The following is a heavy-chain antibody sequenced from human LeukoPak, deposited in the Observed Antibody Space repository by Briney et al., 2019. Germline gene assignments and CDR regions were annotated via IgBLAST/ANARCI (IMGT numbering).Heavy chain of an antibody. V-gene: IGHV3-23*01. CDR2: ISGSGGST. CDR1: GFTFSSYA. D-gene: IGHD4-17*01. CDR3: ARVGGNDYGWSHYMDV. Sequence: PGGSLRLSCAASGFTFSSYAMSWVRQAPGKGLEWVSAISGSGGSTYYADSVKGRFTISRDNSKNTLYLQMNSLRAEDTAVYYCARVGGNDYGWSHYMDVWGKGTTVTISS. J-gene: IGHJ6*03.